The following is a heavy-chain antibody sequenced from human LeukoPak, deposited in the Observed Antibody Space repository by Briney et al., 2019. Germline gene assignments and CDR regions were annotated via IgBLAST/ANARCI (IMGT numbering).Heavy chain of an antibody. Sequence: GGSLRLSCAASGFTFSSYSMNWVRQAPGKGLEWVSSISSSSSYIYYADSVKGRSTISRDNAKNSLYLQMNSLRAEDTAVYYCARDGPYSSGWLYFDYWGQGTLVTVSS. CDR1: GFTFSSYS. CDR2: ISSSSSYI. J-gene: IGHJ4*02. CDR3: ARDGPYSSGWLYFDY. V-gene: IGHV3-21*01. D-gene: IGHD6-19*01.